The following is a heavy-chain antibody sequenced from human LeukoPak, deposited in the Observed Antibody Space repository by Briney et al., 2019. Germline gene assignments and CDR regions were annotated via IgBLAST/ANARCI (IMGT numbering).Heavy chain of an antibody. D-gene: IGHD6-19*01. Sequence: KPSETLSLTCTVSNGSFNSYYWTWIRQPPGKGLVWIGFVYYSGRSGSTNYNPSLTSRVTISVDTSENQSYLKLTSLTAADTAMYYCARRSRSSGWGGNLDSWGQGTLVTVSS. V-gene: IGHV4-59*08. CDR2: VYYSGRSGST. J-gene: IGHJ4*02. CDR1: NGSFNSYY. CDR3: ARRSRSSGWGGNLDS.